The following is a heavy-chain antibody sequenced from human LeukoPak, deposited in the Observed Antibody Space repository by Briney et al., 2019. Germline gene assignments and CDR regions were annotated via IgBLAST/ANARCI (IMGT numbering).Heavy chain of an antibody. V-gene: IGHV4-34*01. CDR3: ARDESYYDFWSGYYQNWFDP. Sequence: SETLSLTCAVYGGSFSGYYWSWIRQPPGKGLEWIGEIKHSGSTNYNPSLKSRVTISVDTSKNQFSLKLSSVTAADTAVYYCARDESYYDFWSGYYQNWFDPWGQGTLVTVSS. CDR1: GGSFSGYY. J-gene: IGHJ5*02. CDR2: IKHSGST. D-gene: IGHD3-3*01.